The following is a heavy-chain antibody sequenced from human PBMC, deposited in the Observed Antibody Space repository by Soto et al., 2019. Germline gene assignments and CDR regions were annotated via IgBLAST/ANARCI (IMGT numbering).Heavy chain of an antibody. V-gene: IGHV3-23*01. J-gene: IGHJ3*01. D-gene: IGHD1-1*01. CDR2: IDGTGGIS. CDR1: GFTFSSYA. CDR3: VSGRKRLRYLDAFDV. Sequence: GGSLRLSCAASGFTFSSYAMSWVRQAPGKGLEWVSGIDGTGGISYYTDSVKGRFSISRDNSKNALFLQINSLRDEDTALYYCVSGRKRLRYLDAFDVWGRGTRVTVSS.